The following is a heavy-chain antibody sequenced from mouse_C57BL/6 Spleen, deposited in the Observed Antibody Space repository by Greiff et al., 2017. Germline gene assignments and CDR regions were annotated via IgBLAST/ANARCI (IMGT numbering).Heavy chain of an antibody. CDR1: GYTFTSYW. CDR3: ARNEDRVAYFDV. J-gene: IGHJ1*03. Sequence: QVQLQQSGAELVMPGASVKLSCKASGYTFTSYWMHWVKQRPGQGLEWIGEIDPSDSYTNYNQKFKGKSTLTVDKSSSTAYMHLSSLTSEDSAVYYCARNEDRVAYFDVWGTGTTVTVSS. V-gene: IGHV1-69*01. CDR2: IDPSDSYT. D-gene: IGHD2-14*01.